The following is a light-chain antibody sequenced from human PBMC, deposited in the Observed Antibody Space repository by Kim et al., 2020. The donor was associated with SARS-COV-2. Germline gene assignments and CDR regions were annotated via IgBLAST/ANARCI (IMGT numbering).Light chain of an antibody. J-gene: IGKJ1*01. CDR1: QAIGTY. V-gene: IGKV1-16*01. CDR3: QQYKIYPWT. Sequence: AFVGDRVTITCRTSQAIGTYLDWFQQKPGRAPKFLIYGTSSLHTGVPSRFSGYGSGTDFTLTISSLQPEDFATYYCQQYKIYPWTFGQGTKVDIK. CDR2: GTS.